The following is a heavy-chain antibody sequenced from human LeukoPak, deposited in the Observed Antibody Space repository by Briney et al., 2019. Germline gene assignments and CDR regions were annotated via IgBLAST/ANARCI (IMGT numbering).Heavy chain of an antibody. Sequence: GGSLRLSCAASGFTFDDYTMHWVRQAPGKGLEWVSLISWDGGSTYYADSVKGRFTISRDNSKNSLYLQMNSLRTEDTALYYCAKDRGGQIPGYGMDVWGQGTTVTVSS. CDR1: GFTFDDYT. CDR3: AKDRGGQIPGYGMDV. V-gene: IGHV3-43*01. CDR2: ISWDGGST. J-gene: IGHJ6*02. D-gene: IGHD3-10*01.